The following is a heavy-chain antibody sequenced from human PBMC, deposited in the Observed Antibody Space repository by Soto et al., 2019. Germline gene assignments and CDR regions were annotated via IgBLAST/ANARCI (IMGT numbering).Heavy chain of an antibody. CDR2: IYYSGST. Sequence: SETLSLTCTVSGGSISSYYCSWIRQPPGKGLEWIGYIYYSGSTNYNPSLKSRVTISVDTSKNQFSLKLSSVTAADTAVYYCARGFGELRYGMDVWGQGTTVTVSS. V-gene: IGHV4-59*01. CDR1: GGSISSYY. CDR3: ARGFGELRYGMDV. J-gene: IGHJ6*02. D-gene: IGHD3-10*01.